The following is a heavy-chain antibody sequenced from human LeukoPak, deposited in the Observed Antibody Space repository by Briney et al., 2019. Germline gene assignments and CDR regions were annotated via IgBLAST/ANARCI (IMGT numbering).Heavy chain of an antibody. Sequence: ASVKVSCKASGYTFTGYYMHWVRLAPGQGLEWMGWINPNSGGTNYAQKFQGRVTMTRDTSISTAYMELSSLRSDDTAVYYCARGYYDSSGSDAFDIWGQGTMVTVSS. V-gene: IGHV1-2*02. J-gene: IGHJ3*02. D-gene: IGHD3-22*01. CDR1: GYTFTGYY. CDR3: ARGYYDSSGSDAFDI. CDR2: INPNSGGT.